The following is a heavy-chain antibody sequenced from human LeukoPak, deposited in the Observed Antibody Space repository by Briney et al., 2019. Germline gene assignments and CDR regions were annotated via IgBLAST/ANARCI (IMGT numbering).Heavy chain of an antibody. CDR1: GYTFTSYG. Sequence: GASVKVSCKASGYTFTSYGISWVRQAPGQGLEWMGWISAYNGNTNYAQKLQGRVTMTTDTSTSTAYMELRSLRSDDTAVYYCAGEHIVVVTARNYYYGMDVWGQGTTVTVSS. J-gene: IGHJ6*02. CDR2: ISAYNGNT. V-gene: IGHV1-18*01. CDR3: AGEHIVVVTARNYYYGMDV. D-gene: IGHD2-21*02.